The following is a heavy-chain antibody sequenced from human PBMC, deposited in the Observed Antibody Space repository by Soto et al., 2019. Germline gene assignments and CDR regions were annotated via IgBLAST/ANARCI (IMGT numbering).Heavy chain of an antibody. Sequence: QVQLQASGPGLVKPSQTLSLTCTVSGDSISSGGYRWSWIRQHPGEGLEWIGFMYNSGSTSHTPSLKIRATISVDTSTNQVSLNLRSVTAADTAVYYCARGGDITKVDFWGQGALVTVSS. CDR3: ARGGDITKVDF. CDR1: GDSISSGGYR. CDR2: MYNSGST. V-gene: IGHV4-31*03. D-gene: IGHD3-3*01. J-gene: IGHJ4*02.